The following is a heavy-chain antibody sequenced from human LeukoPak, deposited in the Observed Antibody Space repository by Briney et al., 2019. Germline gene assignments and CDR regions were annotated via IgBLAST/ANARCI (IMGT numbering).Heavy chain of an antibody. J-gene: IGHJ6*02. V-gene: IGHV3-23*01. CDR3: ARNNGMDV. CDR2: VSPAYGRT. CDR1: GFSFNNYA. Sequence: PGGSLRLSCSASGFSFNNYAMSWIRQAPGKGLTWVSLVSPAYGRTYYADSVKGRFTISKDNAKNSLYLQMNSLRAEDTALYHCARNNGMDVWGQGTTVIVSS.